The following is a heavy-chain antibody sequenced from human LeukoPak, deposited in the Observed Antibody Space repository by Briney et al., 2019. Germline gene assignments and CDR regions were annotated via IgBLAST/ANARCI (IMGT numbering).Heavy chain of an antibody. Sequence: GGSLRLSCAASGCTFRSYGMHWGRKAPGKGLESVAVIPYNGSNKYYADSVKGRFTSSRDNSKNMLYLQMNSLRAEDTAVYYFAKDGRDYGDYVDYWGQGTLVTVSS. CDR1: GCTFRSYG. V-gene: IGHV3-30*18. CDR3: AKDGRDYGDYVDY. J-gene: IGHJ4*02. D-gene: IGHD4-17*01. CDR2: IPYNGSNK.